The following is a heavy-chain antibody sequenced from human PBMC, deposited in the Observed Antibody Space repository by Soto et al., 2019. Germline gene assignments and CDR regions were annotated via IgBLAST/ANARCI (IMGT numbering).Heavy chain of an antibody. CDR1: GFTFSSYA. V-gene: IGHV3-30-3*01. CDR2: ISYDGSNK. D-gene: IGHD5-12*01. J-gene: IGHJ4*02. CDR3: ATPEVRRDGYNAHFDY. Sequence: GGSLRLSCAASGFTFSSYAMHWVRQAPGKGLEWVAVISYDGSNKYYADSVKGRFTISRDNSKNTLYLQMNSLRAEDTAVYYCATPEVRRDGYNAHFDYWGQGTLVTISS.